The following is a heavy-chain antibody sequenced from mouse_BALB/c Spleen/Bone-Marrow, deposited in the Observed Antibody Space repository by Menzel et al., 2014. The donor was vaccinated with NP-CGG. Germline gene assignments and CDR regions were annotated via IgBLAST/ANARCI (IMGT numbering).Heavy chain of an antibody. CDR2: IYPGDGDT. V-gene: IGHV1-87*01. CDR1: GYTFTSYW. J-gene: IGHJ4*01. CDR3: ARRDYGIRENYYAMDY. Sequence: VKLQESGAELARPGASVKLSCKASGYTFTSYWVQWVKQRPGQGLEWIGAIYPGDGDTRYTQKFKGKATLTADKSSSTAYMQLSSLASEDSAVYYCARRDYGIRENYYAMDYWGQGTSVTVSS. D-gene: IGHD1-2*01.